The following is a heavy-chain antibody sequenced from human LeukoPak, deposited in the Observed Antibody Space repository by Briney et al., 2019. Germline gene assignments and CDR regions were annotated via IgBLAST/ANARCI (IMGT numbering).Heavy chain of an antibody. CDR2: IWYDGSTK. V-gene: IGHV3-33*08. J-gene: IGHJ4*02. CDR1: GFTVNSYA. D-gene: IGHD2-2*03. Sequence: GGSLRLSCDASGFTVNSYAMNWVRQAPGKGLEWLTVIWYDGSTKYYADSVKGRFTISRDNSKNTLYLQMDSLGAEDTAIYYCARDKYTGYGPPLDYWGQGTLVTVSS. CDR3: ARDKYTGYGPPLDY.